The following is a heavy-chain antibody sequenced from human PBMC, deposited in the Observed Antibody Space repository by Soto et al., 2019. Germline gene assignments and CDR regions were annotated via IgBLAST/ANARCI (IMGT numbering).Heavy chain of an antibody. J-gene: IGHJ4*02. Sequence: SVKVSCKASGGTFSSYAISWVRQAPGQGLEWMGGIIPIFGTANYAQKFQGRVTITADESTSTAYMELGSLRSEDTAVYYCASGMKYYDSSGQLDYWGQGTLVTVSS. V-gene: IGHV1-69*13. CDR2: IIPIFGTA. D-gene: IGHD3-22*01. CDR1: GGTFSSYA. CDR3: ASGMKYYDSSGQLDY.